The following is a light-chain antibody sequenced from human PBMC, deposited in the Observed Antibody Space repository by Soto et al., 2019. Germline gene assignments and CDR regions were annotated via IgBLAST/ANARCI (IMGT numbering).Light chain of an antibody. J-gene: IGKJ2*01. CDR3: QQYVGSPPMYT. CDR2: AAS. CDR1: QRVSSSS. V-gene: IGKV3-20*01. Sequence: EIVLTQSPGTLSLSPGERATLSCRASQRVSSSSLAWYQQKPGQAPRLLIYAASNRASGIPGRFSGSGSGTDFTLTISRLEPEDFAVYYCQQYVGSPPMYTFGQGTKLEIK.